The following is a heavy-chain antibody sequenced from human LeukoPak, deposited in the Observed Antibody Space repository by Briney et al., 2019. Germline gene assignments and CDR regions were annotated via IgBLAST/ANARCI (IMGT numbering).Heavy chain of an antibody. CDR1: GGSISSSSYY. D-gene: IGHD2-2*01. Sequence: SETLSLTCTVSGGSISSSSYYWGWIRQPPGKGLEWIGSIYYSGSTYYNPPLKSRVTISVDTSKNQFSLKLSSVTAADTAVYYCARSSRVYYFDYWGQGTLVTVSS. V-gene: IGHV4-39*01. J-gene: IGHJ4*02. CDR3: ARSSRVYYFDY. CDR2: IYYSGST.